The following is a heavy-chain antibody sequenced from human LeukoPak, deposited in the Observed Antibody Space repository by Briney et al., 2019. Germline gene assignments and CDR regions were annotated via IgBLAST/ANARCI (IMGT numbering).Heavy chain of an antibody. Sequence: HPGGSLRLSCAASGFTFSSYSMNWVRQAPGKGLEWVSYISSSSSTIYYADSVKGRFTISRDNAKNSLYLQMNSLRDEDTAVYYCARGGPYGDTAMVEDHYYYGMDVWGQGTTVTVSS. CDR1: GFTFSSYS. CDR3: ARGGPYGDTAMVEDHYYYGMDV. D-gene: IGHD5-18*01. V-gene: IGHV3-48*02. J-gene: IGHJ6*02. CDR2: ISSSSSTI.